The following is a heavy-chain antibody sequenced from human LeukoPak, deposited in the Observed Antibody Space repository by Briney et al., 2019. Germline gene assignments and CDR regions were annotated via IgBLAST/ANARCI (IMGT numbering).Heavy chain of an antibody. CDR1: GFTFSRYA. V-gene: IGHV3-23*01. CDR2: ISGSGGST. D-gene: IGHD2-2*03. CDR3: AKDYLDIVVVPAALDAFDI. Sequence: GGSLRLSCAASGFTFSRYAMSWVRQAPGKGLEWVPVISGSGGSTYYADSVKGRFTTSRDNSKNTLYLQMNSLRAEDTAVYYCAKDYLDIVVVPAALDAFDIWGQGTMVTVSS. J-gene: IGHJ3*02.